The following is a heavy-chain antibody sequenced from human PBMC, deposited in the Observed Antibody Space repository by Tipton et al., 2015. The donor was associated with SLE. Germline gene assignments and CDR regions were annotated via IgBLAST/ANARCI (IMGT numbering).Heavy chain of an antibody. CDR3: ARADTARIYYYYGMDV. CDR2: ISYDGSNK. V-gene: IGHV3-30-3*01. D-gene: IGHD5-18*01. J-gene: IGHJ6*02. Sequence: SLRLSCAASGFTFSSYAMHWVRQAPGKGLEWVAVISYDGSNKYYADSVRGRFTISRDNSKNTLYLQMNSLRAEDTAVYYCARADTARIYYYYGMDVWGQGTTVTVSS. CDR1: GFTFSSYA.